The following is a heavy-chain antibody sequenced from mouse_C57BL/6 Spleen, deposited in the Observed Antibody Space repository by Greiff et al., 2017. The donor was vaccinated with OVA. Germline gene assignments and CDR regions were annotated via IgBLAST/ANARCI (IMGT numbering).Heavy chain of an antibody. Sequence: QVHVKQPGAELVKPGASVKLSCKASGYTFTSYWMHWVKQRPGRGLEWIGRIDPNSGGTKYNEKFKSKATLTVDKPSSTAYMQLSSLTSEDSAVYYCARGTTVVATNYFDVWGTGTTVTVSS. CDR1: GYTFTSYW. CDR2: IDPNSGGT. D-gene: IGHD1-1*01. CDR3: ARGTTVVATNYFDV. V-gene: IGHV1-72*01. J-gene: IGHJ1*03.